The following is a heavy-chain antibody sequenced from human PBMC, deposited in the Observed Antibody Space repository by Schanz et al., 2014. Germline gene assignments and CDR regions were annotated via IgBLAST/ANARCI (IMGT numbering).Heavy chain of an antibody. CDR2: ISYDGSNK. V-gene: IGHV3-30-3*01. J-gene: IGHJ4*02. D-gene: IGHD3-10*01. CDR1: GFTFSDHY. Sequence: VQLVESGGGLVQPGGSLRLSCAASGFTFSDHYMDWVCQAPGKGLEWVAVISYDGSNKYYADSVKGRFTISRDNSKNTLYMHMNPLRAEDKAIYDCARDGNDYGSRNYYKTLDVFENWGQGTLVNVSS. CDR3: ARDGNDYGSRNYYKTLDVFEN.